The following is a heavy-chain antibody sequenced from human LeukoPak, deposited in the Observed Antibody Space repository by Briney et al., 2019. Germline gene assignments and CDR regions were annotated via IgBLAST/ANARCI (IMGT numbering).Heavy chain of an antibody. CDR3: ARAPKYYYDSSGYTYFDY. V-gene: IGHV4-30-4*01. D-gene: IGHD3-22*01. CDR1: GDSISSSSYY. J-gene: IGHJ4*02. CDR2: IYYSGST. Sequence: SETLSLTCTVSGDSISSSSYYWSWIRQPPGKGLEWIGYIYYSGSTYYNPPLKSRVTISVDTSKNQFSLKLSSVTAADTAVYYCARAPKYYYDSSGYTYFDYWGQGTLVTVSS.